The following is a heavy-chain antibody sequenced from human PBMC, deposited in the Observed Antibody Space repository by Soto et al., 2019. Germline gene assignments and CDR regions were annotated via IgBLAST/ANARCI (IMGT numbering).Heavy chain of an antibody. CDR3: ARDPNIVATMGSIYYYYGMDV. CDR2: IKLDGSEK. D-gene: IGHD5-12*01. J-gene: IGHJ6*02. Sequence: EVQLVESGGGLVQPGGSLRLSCAASGFTFSSYWMSWVRQAPGKGLEWVANIKLDGSEKYYVDSVKGRFTISRDNAKNSLYLQMNSLRAEDTAVYYCARDPNIVATMGSIYYYYGMDVWGQGTTVTVSS. CDR1: GFTFSSYW. V-gene: IGHV3-7*01.